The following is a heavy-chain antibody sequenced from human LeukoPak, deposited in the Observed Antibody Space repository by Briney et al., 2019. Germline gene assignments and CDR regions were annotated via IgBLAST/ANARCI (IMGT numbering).Heavy chain of an antibody. CDR1: GGSISSSSYY. V-gene: IGHV4-39*02. D-gene: IGHD1-26*01. CDR2: IYYSGST. J-gene: IGHJ4*02. Sequence: PSETLSLTCTVSGGSISSSSYYWGWIRQPPGKGLEWIRSIYYSGSTYYIPSLKSRVTISVDTSKNQFSLKLSSVTAADTAVYYCAREKVGSTTFDYWGQGALVTVSS. CDR3: AREKVGSTTFDY.